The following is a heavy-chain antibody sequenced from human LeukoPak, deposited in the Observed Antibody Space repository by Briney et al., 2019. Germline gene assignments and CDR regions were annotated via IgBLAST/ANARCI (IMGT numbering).Heavy chain of an antibody. CDR2: FVPEDDET. CDR3: ATIAPGDLSDS. CDR1: GSTLTEFS. J-gene: IGHJ4*02. D-gene: IGHD7-27*01. Sequence: GASVKVSCKVSGSTLTEFSIHWVRQAPGKGLEWMGGFVPEDDETIYAQSFQGRVTMTEDTSTDTAYMELSSLRSEDTAMYYCATIAPGDLSDSWGQGTLVTVSS. V-gene: IGHV1-24*01.